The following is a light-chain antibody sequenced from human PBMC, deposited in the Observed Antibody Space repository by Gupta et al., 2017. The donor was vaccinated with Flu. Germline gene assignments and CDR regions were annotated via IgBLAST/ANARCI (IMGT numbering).Light chain of an antibody. J-gene: IGLJ2*01. CDR3: GTSATSLNAVV. V-gene: IGLV1-51*01. CDR1: TSNIGTKG. CDR2: DND. Sequence: HSVLTQPPSISAAPGQRVTISCSGSTSNIGTKGVSWYQQLPGTAPRLLIYDNDKRPSGIPDRISGSKSGTSATLDITGLQTGDEADYYCGTSATSLNAVVFGGGTKVTVL.